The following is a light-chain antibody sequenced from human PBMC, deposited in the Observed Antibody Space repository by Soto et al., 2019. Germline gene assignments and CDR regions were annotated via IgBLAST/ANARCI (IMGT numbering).Light chain of an antibody. Sequence: QSVLTQPASVSGSPGQSITMSCTGTSSDVGGYDYVSWYQQHPGEVPKLIIFEVSSRPAWISNRFSASKSGNTASLTISGLQAEDEADYYRSSYTTSSSYVFGTGTKLTVL. CDR2: EVS. CDR3: SSYTTSSSYV. J-gene: IGLJ1*01. CDR1: SSDVGGYDY. V-gene: IGLV2-14*01.